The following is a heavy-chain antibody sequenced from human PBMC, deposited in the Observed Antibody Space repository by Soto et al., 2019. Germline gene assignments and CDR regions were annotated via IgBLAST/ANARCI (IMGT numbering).Heavy chain of an antibody. D-gene: IGHD2-15*01. V-gene: IGHV3-23*01. CDR1: GFTFGSYA. Sequence: EVQVLESGGGLVQPGGSLRLSCAASGFTFGSYAMSWVRQAPGKGLEWVSHISDSGGTTYYADSVKGRFTISRYNSKNRLYVHMNSLRAADTAVYYCAPWGGSCYDPWGVGTLVTVCS. CDR3: APWGGSCYDP. J-gene: IGHJ5*02. CDR2: ISDSGGTT.